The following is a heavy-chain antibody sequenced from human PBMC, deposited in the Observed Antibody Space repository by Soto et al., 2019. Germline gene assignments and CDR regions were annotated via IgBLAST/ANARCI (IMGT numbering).Heavy chain of an antibody. CDR1: GFTFSSYG. CDR2: IWYDGSDK. D-gene: IGHD3-22*01. CDR3: ARDPCDTSGYYGGCFDY. V-gene: IGHV3-33*01. Sequence: QVQLVESGGGVVQPGRSLRLSCAASGFTFSSYGMHWVRQAPGKGLEWVAVIWYDGSDKYYAGSVTGRFTISRDNSKNTLFLQMNSLRAEDTAAYYCARDPCDTSGYYGGCFDYWGQGTLVTVSS. J-gene: IGHJ4*02.